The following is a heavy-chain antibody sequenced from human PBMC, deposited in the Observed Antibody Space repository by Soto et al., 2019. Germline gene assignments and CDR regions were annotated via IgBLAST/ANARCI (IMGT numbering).Heavy chain of an antibody. J-gene: IGHJ6*02. CDR1: GGSASTGMKY. Sequence: SETLSLTCTVSGGSASTGMKYWGWVRQPPGKALEFIGYMYKTGETLLNSSLKSRVTLSMETSKNQFSLTLSSVTAADTAVYFCMKAHESGDFLGMSVWGPGTTVTVSS. CDR2: MYKTGET. D-gene: IGHD3-10*01. CDR3: MKAHESGDFLGMSV. V-gene: IGHV4-61*01.